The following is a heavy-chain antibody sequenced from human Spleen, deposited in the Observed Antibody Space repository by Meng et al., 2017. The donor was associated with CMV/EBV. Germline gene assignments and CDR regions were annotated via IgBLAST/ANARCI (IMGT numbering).Heavy chain of an antibody. Sequence: QLRQSGPGPVKLPEPPSSTCTVSGGAISRSSYYCGWIRQPPGKGLEWSGGIYYSGSTYYNPSLKSRVTISVDTSKNQFSPKLSSVTAADTAVYYCMGATKGNWFDPWGQGTLVTVSS. CDR2: IYYSGST. V-gene: IGHV4-39*07. J-gene: IGHJ5*02. CDR1: GGAISRSSYY. D-gene: IGHD1-26*01. CDR3: MGATKGNWFDP.